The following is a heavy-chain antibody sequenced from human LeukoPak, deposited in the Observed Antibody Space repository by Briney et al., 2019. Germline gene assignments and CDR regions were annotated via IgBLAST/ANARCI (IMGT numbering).Heavy chain of an antibody. V-gene: IGHV1-8*01. D-gene: IGHD6-13*01. Sequence: GASVKVSCKASGYTFTSYDINWVRQATGQGLEWMGWMNPNSGNTGYAQKFQGRVTMTRNTSISTAYMELSSLRSEDTAVYYCARDRAAYSSSWYPNYYYYGMDVWGQGTTVTVSS. CDR2: MNPNSGNT. CDR1: GYTFTSYD. CDR3: ARDRAAYSSSWYPNYYYYGMDV. J-gene: IGHJ6*02.